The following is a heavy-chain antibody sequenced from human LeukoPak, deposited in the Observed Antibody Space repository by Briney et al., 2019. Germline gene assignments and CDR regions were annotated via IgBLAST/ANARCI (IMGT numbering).Heavy chain of an antibody. CDR2: INHSGST. Sequence: SETLSLTCAVYGGSFSGYYWSWIRQPPGKGLEWIGEINHSGSTNYNPSLKSRVTISVDTSKNQFSLKLSSVTAADNAVYYCARRRYFDWLSPFDYWGQGTLVTVSS. D-gene: IGHD3-9*01. CDR3: ARRRYFDWLSPFDY. CDR1: GGSFSGYY. V-gene: IGHV4-34*01. J-gene: IGHJ4*02.